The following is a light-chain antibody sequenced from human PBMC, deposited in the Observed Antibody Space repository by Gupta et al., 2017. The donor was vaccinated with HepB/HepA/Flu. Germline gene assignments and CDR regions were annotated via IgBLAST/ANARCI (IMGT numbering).Light chain of an antibody. Sequence: QSALTQPAPVSGSPGQSITISCTGTSSDVGGYKYVSWYQQHPGKAPKLMIYDVNNRPSGVSNRFSGSKSGNTASLTISGLQPEDEADYYCTSYTSSITYVFGTGTKVTVL. V-gene: IGLV2-14*03. CDR3: TSYTSSITYV. CDR2: DVN. CDR1: SSDVGGYKY. J-gene: IGLJ1*01.